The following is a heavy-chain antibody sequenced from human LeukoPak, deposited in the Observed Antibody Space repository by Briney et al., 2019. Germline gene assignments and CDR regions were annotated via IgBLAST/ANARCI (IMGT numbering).Heavy chain of an antibody. CDR2: IYYSGST. V-gene: IGHV4-59*01. Sequence: SETLSLTCTVSGGSISSYYWSWIRQPPGKGLEWIGYIYYSGSTNYNPSLKSRVTISVDTSKNQFSLKLSSVTAADTAVYYCARAKPQLLYCSSTSCSILFDYWGQGTLVTVSS. CDR1: GGSISSYY. J-gene: IGHJ4*02. CDR3: ARAKPQLLYCSSTSCSILFDY. D-gene: IGHD2-2*01.